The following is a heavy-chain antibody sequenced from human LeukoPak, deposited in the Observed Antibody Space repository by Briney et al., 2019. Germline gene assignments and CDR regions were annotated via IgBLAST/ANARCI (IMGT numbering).Heavy chain of an antibody. J-gene: IGHJ4*02. CDR3: AREGGEWELLGYFDY. Sequence: SETLSLTCTVSGGSISSHYWSWIRQPPRKGLEWIGYIYYSGSTNYNPSLKSRVTISVDTSKNQFSLKLSSVTAADTAVYYCAREGGEWELLGYFDYWGQGTLVTVSS. D-gene: IGHD1-26*01. V-gene: IGHV4-59*11. CDR1: GGSISSHY. CDR2: IYYSGST.